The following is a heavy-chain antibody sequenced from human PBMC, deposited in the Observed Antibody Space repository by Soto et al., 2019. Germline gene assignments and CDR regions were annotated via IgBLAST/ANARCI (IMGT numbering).Heavy chain of an antibody. D-gene: IGHD1-1*01. Sequence: EVHLLESGGGLVQPGGSLRLSCAASGFTFSDYSMSWVRQTPERGLEWVSSLTGGGTSYYADSVQGRFTVSRDNSKNTLSLQMHSLRAEDTALYYCTKRATTVPTPGNYFDSWGQGTLVTVSS. CDR3: TKRATTVPTPGNYFDS. CDR2: LTGGGTS. J-gene: IGHJ4*02. CDR1: GFTFSDYS. V-gene: IGHV3-23*01.